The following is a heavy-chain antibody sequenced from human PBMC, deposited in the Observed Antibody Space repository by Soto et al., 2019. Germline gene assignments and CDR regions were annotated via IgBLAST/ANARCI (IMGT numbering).Heavy chain of an antibody. Sequence: QVQLVESGGGGVQPGRSLRLSCAASGFTFSSYGMHWVRQAPGKGLEWVAVISYDGRNKYYADSVKGRFTISRDNSKNTLYLQMSSLRAEDTAVYYCVKDGSSSWPYYYGLDVWGQGTTVTVSS. J-gene: IGHJ6*02. D-gene: IGHD6-13*01. V-gene: IGHV3-30*18. CDR3: VKDGSSSWPYYYGLDV. CDR2: ISYDGRNK. CDR1: GFTFSSYG.